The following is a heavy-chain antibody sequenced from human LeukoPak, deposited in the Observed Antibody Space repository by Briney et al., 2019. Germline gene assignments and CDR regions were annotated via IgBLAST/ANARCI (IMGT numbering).Heavy chain of an antibody. Sequence: SETLSLTCTVSGASISSSGSFWAWIRQPPGKGLECIVTIYYSGSNNYIPSLKRRLTISVDTSKNQFSLKLNSVTAADTAVYYCARQGSYFGLFFYWGQGTMVTVSS. V-gene: IGHV4-39*01. CDR2: IYYSGSN. J-gene: IGHJ4*02. D-gene: IGHD3-10*01. CDR1: GASISSSGSF. CDR3: ARQGSYFGLFFY.